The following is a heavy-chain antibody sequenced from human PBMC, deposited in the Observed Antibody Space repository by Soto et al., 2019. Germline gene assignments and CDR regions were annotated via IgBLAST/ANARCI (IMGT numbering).Heavy chain of an antibody. J-gene: IGHJ4*02. CDR2: INPNSGGT. Sequence: QVQLVQSGAEVKKPGASVKVSCKASGYTFTGYYMHWVRQAPGQGLEWMGWINPNSGGTNYAQKFQGWVTMTRDTXIXTXXMELSRLRSDDTAVYYCAREKTYYDYVWGSSALGYWGQGTLVTVSS. V-gene: IGHV1-2*04. CDR3: AREKTYYDYVWGSSALGY. CDR1: GYTFTGYY. D-gene: IGHD3-16*01.